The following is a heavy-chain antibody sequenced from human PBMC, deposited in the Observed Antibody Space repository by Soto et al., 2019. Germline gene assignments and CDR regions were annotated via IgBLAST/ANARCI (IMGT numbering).Heavy chain of an antibody. J-gene: IGHJ5*02. CDR2: ISWNSGNI. CDR3: ARDPGRTAYGEYGWFDP. CDR1: GFTFDDYA. Sequence: EVQLVESGGGLVQPGRSLRLSCAASGFTFDDYAMHWVRQAPGKGLEWVSGISWNSGNIGYGDSVKGRFTISRDNARNSLYLQMNSLRVEDTALYYCARDPGRTAYGEYGWFDPWGQGTLVTVSS. V-gene: IGHV3-9*01. D-gene: IGHD4-17*01.